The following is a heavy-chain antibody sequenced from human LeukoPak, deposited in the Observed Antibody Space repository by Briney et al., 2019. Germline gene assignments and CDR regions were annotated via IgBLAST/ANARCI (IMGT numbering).Heavy chain of an antibody. Sequence: ASVKVSCKVSGYTLTELSMHWVRQAPGQGLEWMGWINPNSGGTNYAQKFQGRVTMTRDTSISTAYMELSRLRSDDTAVYYCARVPGSSWYGDFYYMDVWGKGTTVTVSS. CDR1: GYTLTELS. CDR2: INPNSGGT. V-gene: IGHV1-2*02. D-gene: IGHD6-13*01. CDR3: ARVPGSSWYGDFYYMDV. J-gene: IGHJ6*03.